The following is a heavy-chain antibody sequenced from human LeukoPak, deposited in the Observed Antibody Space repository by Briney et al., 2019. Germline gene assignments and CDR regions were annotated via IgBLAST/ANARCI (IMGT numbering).Heavy chain of an antibody. J-gene: IGHJ4*02. Sequence: ASVKVSCKASGCTFTSYAMHWVRQAPGQRLEWMGWINAGNGNTKYSQEFQGRVTITRDTSASTAYMELSSLRSEDMAVYYCARGVDFGDCYDYWGQGTLVTVSS. V-gene: IGHV1-3*03. CDR2: INAGNGNT. CDR3: ARGVDFGDCYDY. D-gene: IGHD3-10*01. CDR1: GCTFTSYA.